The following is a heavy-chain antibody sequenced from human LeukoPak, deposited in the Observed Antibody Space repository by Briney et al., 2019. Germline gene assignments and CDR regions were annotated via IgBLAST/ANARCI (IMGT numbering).Heavy chain of an antibody. CDR2: INHSGST. J-gene: IGHJ5*02. Sequence: SETLSLTCAVYGGSFSGYYWSWIRQPPGKGLEWIGEINHSGSTNYNPSLKSRVTISVDTSKNQFSLKLSSVTAADTAVYYCARGGGLRQGMNWFDPWGQGTLVTVSS. D-gene: IGHD4-17*01. CDR3: ARGGGLRQGMNWFDP. CDR1: GGSFSGYY. V-gene: IGHV4-34*01.